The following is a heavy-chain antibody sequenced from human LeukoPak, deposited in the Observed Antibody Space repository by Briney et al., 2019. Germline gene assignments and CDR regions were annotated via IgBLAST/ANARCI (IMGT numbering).Heavy chain of an antibody. Sequence: ASVKVSCKASGYTFTNYAMHWVRQAPGQRLEWMGWINAGNGNTKYSQKFQGRVTITRDTSASTAYMELSSLTSEDTAVFYCARGRDGCNVFDYWGQGTLVTVSS. D-gene: IGHD5-24*01. V-gene: IGHV1-3*01. J-gene: IGHJ4*02. CDR1: GYTFTNYA. CDR2: INAGNGNT. CDR3: ARGRDGCNVFDY.